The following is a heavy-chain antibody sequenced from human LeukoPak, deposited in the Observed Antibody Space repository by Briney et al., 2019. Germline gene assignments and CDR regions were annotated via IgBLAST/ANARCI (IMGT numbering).Heavy chain of an antibody. CDR3: ARHYCSGGSCPAPTYYYYGMDV. CDR2: IYPGDSDT. Sequence: GESLKISCKGSGYSFTSYWIGWVRQMPGKGLEWMGIIYPGDSDTRYSPSFQGQVTISADKSISTAYLQWSSLKASDTAMYYCARHYCSGGSCPAPTYYYYGMDVWGQGTTVTVSS. V-gene: IGHV5-51*01. D-gene: IGHD2-15*01. CDR1: GYSFTSYW. J-gene: IGHJ6*02.